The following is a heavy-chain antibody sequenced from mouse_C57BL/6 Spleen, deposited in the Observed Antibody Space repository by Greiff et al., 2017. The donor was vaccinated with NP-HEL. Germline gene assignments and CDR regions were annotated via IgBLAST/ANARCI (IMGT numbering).Heavy chain of an antibody. D-gene: IGHD1-1*01. Sequence: EVQLQESGPGLVKPSQSLSLTCSVTGYSITSGYYWNWIRQFPGNKLEWMGYISYDGSNNYNPSLKNRISITRDTSKNQFFLKLNSVTTEDTATYYCARDSSYYYGSSWFAYWGQGTLVTVSA. CDR3: ARDSSYYYGSSWFAY. CDR1: GYSITSGYY. V-gene: IGHV3-6*01. CDR2: ISYDGSN. J-gene: IGHJ3*01.